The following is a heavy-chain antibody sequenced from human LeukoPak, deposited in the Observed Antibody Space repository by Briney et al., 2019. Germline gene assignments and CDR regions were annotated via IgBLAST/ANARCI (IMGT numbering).Heavy chain of an antibody. Sequence: KTSETLSLTCTVSGGSINISYWSWIRQPPGKGLEWIGYIYYRGSTNYNPSLKSRVTISVDTSKNQYSLKLSSVTAADTAVYYRARSGFYNTGWAHFDSWGQGALVTVSS. D-gene: IGHD6-19*01. CDR3: ARSGFYNTGWAHFDS. CDR1: GGSINISY. V-gene: IGHV4-59*08. CDR2: IYYRGST. J-gene: IGHJ4*02.